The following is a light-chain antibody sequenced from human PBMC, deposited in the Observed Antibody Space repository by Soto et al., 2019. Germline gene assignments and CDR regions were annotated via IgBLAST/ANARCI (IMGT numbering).Light chain of an antibody. CDR3: QPYNNYSPCT. CDR1: ESISSW. CDR2: DAS. Sequence: DIRMTQSPSTLSASVADRVTITCLASESISSWLAWYQHKPGKAPKLLMYDASILESGVPSRFSGSESGTDFTPTISSLQHDDFANYYGQPYNNYSPCTFGQGTELEIK. V-gene: IGKV1-5*01. J-gene: IGKJ2*02.